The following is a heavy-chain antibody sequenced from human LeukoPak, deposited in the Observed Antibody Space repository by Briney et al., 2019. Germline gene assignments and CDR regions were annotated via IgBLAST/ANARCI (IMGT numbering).Heavy chain of an antibody. CDR1: GGSFSGYY. CDR3: ASSSGDYYDSSGYYRFDY. J-gene: IGHJ4*02. D-gene: IGHD3-22*01. CDR2: INHSGST. Sequence: SETLSLTCAVYGGSFSGYYWSWIRQPPGKGLEWIGEINHSGSTNYNPSLKSRVTISVDTSKNQFSLKLSSVTAADTAVYYCASSSGDYYDSSGYYRFDYWGQGTLVTVSS. V-gene: IGHV4-34*01.